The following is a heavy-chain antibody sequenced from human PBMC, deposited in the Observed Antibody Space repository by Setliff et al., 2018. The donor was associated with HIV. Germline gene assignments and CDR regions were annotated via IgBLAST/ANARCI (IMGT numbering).Heavy chain of an antibody. CDR1: GGSFSGYY. D-gene: IGHD3-10*01. Sequence: PSETLSLTCAVYGGSFSGYYWSWIRQSPGKGLEWIGEINHSGSTNYNPSLKSRVTILGDTSKNQFSLKLSSVTAAETAVYYCARRAGSDYFTRFDYWGQGTLVTVSS. CDR2: INHSGST. CDR3: ARRAGSDYFTRFDY. J-gene: IGHJ4*02. V-gene: IGHV4-34*01.